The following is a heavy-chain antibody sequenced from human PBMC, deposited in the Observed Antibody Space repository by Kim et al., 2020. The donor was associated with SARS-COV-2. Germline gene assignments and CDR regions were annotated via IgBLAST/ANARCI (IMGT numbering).Heavy chain of an antibody. CDR3: ASGLGSSGGIQRGNYFDY. V-gene: IGHV4-34*01. CDR1: GGSFSGYY. Sequence: SETLSLTCAAYGGSFSGYYWSWIRQPPGKGLEWIGEINHSGSTNYNPSLKSRVTISVDTSKNSFSLKLSYVTAADTAVYSCASGLGSSGGIQRGNYFDY. CDR2: INHSGST. D-gene: IGHD2-15*01. J-gene: IGHJ4*01.